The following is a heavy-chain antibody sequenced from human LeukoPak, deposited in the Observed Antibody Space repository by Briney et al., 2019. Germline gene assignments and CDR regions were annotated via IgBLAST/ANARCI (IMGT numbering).Heavy chain of an antibody. CDR3: ARAPRDTDAFDI. J-gene: IGHJ3*02. CDR1: GYTFTSYY. D-gene: IGHD5-18*01. V-gene: IGHV1-46*01. Sequence: VASVKVSCKASGYTFTSYYMHWVRQAPGQGLEWMGIINPSGGSTSYAQKFQGRVTMTRNTSTSTVYMELSSLRSEDTAVYYCARAPRDTDAFDIWGQGTMVTVSS. CDR2: INPSGGST.